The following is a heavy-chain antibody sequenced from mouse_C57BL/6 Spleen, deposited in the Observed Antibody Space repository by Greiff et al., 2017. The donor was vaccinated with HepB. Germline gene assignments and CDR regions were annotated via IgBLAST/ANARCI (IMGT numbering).Heavy chain of an antibody. CDR3: ARLYGSSRYAMDY. CDR1: GYTFTSYW. V-gene: IGHV1-64*01. D-gene: IGHD1-1*01. Sequence: QVQLQQPGAELVKPGASVKLSCKASGYTFTSYWMHWVKQRPGQGLEWIGMIHPNSGSTNYNEKFKSKATLTVDKSSSTAYMQLSSLTSEDSAVYYCARLYGSSRYAMDYWGQGTSVTVSS. J-gene: IGHJ4*01. CDR2: IHPNSGST.